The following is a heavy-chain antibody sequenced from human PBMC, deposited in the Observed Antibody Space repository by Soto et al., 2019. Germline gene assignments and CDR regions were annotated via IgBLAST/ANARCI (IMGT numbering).Heavy chain of an antibody. J-gene: IGHJ4*02. D-gene: IGHD2-2*01. V-gene: IGHV1-69*13. CDR1: GGTFSSYA. CDR3: ASHPGYCSSTSCPFDY. CDR2: IIPIFGRA. Sequence: ASVKVSCKASGGTFSSYAISWVRQAPGQGLEWMGGIIPIFGRANYAQKFQGRVTITADESTSTAYMELSSLRSEDTAVYYCASHPGYCSSTSCPFDYWGQGTLVTVPS.